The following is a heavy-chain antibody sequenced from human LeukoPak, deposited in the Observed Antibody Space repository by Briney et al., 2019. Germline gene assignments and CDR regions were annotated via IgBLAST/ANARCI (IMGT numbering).Heavy chain of an antibody. V-gene: IGHV3-30*18. J-gene: IGHJ4*02. D-gene: IGHD3-10*01. Sequence: GGFLRLSCAASGFTFSSYGMHWVRQAPGKGLEWVAVISYDGSNKYYADSVKGRFTISRDNSKNTLYLQMNSLRAEDTAVYYCAKAGKDHGEYYFDYWGQGTLVTVSS. CDR2: ISYDGSNK. CDR1: GFTFSSYG. CDR3: AKAGKDHGEYYFDY.